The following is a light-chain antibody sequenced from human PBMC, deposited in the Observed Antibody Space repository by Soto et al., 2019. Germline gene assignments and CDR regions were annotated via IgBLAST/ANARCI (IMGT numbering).Light chain of an antibody. CDR3: AAWDDSLNGLV. V-gene: IGLV1-44*01. J-gene: IGLJ2*01. CDR1: SSNIGSNT. CDR2: SNN. Sequence: QSVLTQPPSASGTPGQRVTISCSGSSSNIGSNTVSWYQQLPGTAPTLLIYSNNQRPSGVPDRFSGSKSGTSASLAISGLQSEDEADYYCAAWDDSLNGLVFGGGTKLTV.